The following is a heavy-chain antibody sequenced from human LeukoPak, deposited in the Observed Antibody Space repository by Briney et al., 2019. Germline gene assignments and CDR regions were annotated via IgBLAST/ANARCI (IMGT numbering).Heavy chain of an antibody. J-gene: IGHJ4*01. V-gene: IGHV3-30-3*01. CDR3: ARVVGATFDY. CDR1: GFTFSTYA. Sequence: GRSLRLSCAASGFTFSTYAMHWVRQAPGKGLEWVAVISYDGSNKYYADSVKGRFTISRDNSKNTLYLQMNSLRAEDTTLYYCARVVGATFDYWGHGTLVTVSS. D-gene: IGHD2-15*01. CDR2: ISYDGSNK.